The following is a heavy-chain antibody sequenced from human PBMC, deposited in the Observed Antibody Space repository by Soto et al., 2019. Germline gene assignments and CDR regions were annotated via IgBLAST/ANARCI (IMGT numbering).Heavy chain of an antibody. Sequence: LRLSCAASGFTFYSYAMSWVRQAPGKGLEWVSTIGSVGGDTYYADSVKGRFTISRDDSKNTLLLQMNSLRAEDTAVYYCVKDRMAYNSVWDPFDIWGQGTMVTVSS. V-gene: IGHV3-23*01. CDR1: GFTFYSYA. CDR2: IGSVGGDT. CDR3: VKDRMAYNSVWDPFDI. J-gene: IGHJ3*02. D-gene: IGHD1-20*01.